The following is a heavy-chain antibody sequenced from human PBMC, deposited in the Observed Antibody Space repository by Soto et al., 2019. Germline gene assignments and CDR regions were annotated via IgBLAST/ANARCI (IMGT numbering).Heavy chain of an antibody. Sequence: EVQLVASGGGLVQPGGSLRLSCAASGFTFSSYSMNWVRQAPGKGLEWVSYISSSSSTIYYADSVKGRFAIPRDNAKNSLYLQMNSLRAEDTAVYYCARANYYGSPGDFDYWGQGTLVTVSS. D-gene: IGHD3-10*01. CDR3: ARANYYGSPGDFDY. J-gene: IGHJ4*02. V-gene: IGHV3-48*01. CDR2: ISSSSSTI. CDR1: GFTFSSYS.